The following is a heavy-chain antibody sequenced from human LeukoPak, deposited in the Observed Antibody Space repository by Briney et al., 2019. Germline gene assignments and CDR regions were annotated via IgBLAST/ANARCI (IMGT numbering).Heavy chain of an antibody. CDR3: ARVAVGAPYFDY. V-gene: IGHV4-34*01. D-gene: IGHD1-26*01. CDR2: INHSGST. Sequence: PSETLPLTCAVYGGSFSGYYWSWIRQPPGKGLEWLGEINHSGSTNYNPSLKSRVTISVDTSKNQFSLKLSSVTAADTAVYYCARVAVGAPYFDYWGQGTLVTVSS. CDR1: GGSFSGYY. J-gene: IGHJ4*02.